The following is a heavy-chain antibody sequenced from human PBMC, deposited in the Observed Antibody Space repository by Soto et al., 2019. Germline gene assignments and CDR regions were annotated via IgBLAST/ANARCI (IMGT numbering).Heavy chain of an antibody. D-gene: IGHD3-9*01. J-gene: IGHJ4*02. CDR1: DDSSNNVKYY. CDR2: IYYRGNA. Sequence: PSQPMCDRWCVADDSSNNVKYYWGWNRQPPGKGLEWIGSIYYRGNAYYNPSLQTRVTISLDKSRSQFSLKLNSVTAADSAVYFCARLEGLATISYYFDFWGPGALVTVSS. CDR3: ARLEGLATISYYFDF. V-gene: IGHV4-39*01.